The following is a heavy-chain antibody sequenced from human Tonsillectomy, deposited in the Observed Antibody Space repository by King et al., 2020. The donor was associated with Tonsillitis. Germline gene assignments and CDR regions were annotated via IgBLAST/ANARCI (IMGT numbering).Heavy chain of an antibody. CDR1: GFTFSSYN. CDR3: ARRVAGTVFDY. V-gene: IGHV3-21*01. CDR2: ISSSSNYI. D-gene: IGHD6-19*01. J-gene: IGHJ4*02. Sequence: VQLVESGGGLVKPRGSLRLSCAASGFTFSSYNMNWVRQAPGKGLERVSSISSSSNYIYYADSVKGRFTISRDNSKNSLYLQMNSLRAEDTAVYYCARRVAGTVFDYWGQGTLVTVSS.